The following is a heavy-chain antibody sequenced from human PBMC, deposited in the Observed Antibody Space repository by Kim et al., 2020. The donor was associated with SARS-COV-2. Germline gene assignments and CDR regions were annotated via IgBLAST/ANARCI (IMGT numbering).Heavy chain of an antibody. Sequence: SETLSLTCTVPGGSISSSSYYWGWIRQPPGKGLEWIGSIYYSGSTYYNPTLKSRATISVATSKNQFSLRLSSVTAADTAVYYWARHKYGDYHPVDYWGQGSLVTVSS. D-gene: IGHD4-17*01. CDR1: GGSISSSSYY. CDR2: IYYSGST. CDR3: ARHKYGDYHPVDY. J-gene: IGHJ4*02. V-gene: IGHV4-39*01.